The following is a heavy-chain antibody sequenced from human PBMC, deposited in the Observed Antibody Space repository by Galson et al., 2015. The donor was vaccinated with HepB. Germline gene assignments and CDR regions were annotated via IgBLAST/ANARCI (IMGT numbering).Heavy chain of an antibody. Sequence: SLRLSCAASGFTFSSYSMNWVRQAPGKGLEWVSSISSSSSYIYYADSVKGRFTISRDNAKNSLYLQMNSLRAEDTAVYYCVPNPTAMAPHDFDYWGQGTLVTVSS. V-gene: IGHV3-21*01. CDR1: GFTFSSYS. CDR2: ISSSSSYI. CDR3: VPNPTAMAPHDFDY. J-gene: IGHJ4*02. D-gene: IGHD5-18*01.